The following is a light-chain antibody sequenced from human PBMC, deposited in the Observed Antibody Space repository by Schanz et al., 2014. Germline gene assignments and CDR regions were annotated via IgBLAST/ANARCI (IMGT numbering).Light chain of an antibody. CDR1: QSVNSN. CDR2: NSS. CDR3: QQYADWPPLT. J-gene: IGKJ1*01. Sequence: EIVMTQSPVTLSVSPGERVTLSCRASQSVNSNLAWYQQKPGQAPRLLISNSSTRATGIPARFSGSGSATEFTLTIRGLQSEDFAVYYCQQYADWPPLTFGQGTRVDIK. V-gene: IGKV3-15*01.